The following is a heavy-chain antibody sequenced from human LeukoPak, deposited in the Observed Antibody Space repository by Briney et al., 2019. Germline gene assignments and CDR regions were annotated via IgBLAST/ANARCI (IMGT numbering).Heavy chain of an antibody. J-gene: IGHJ4*02. Sequence: PGGSLRLSCAASGFRFSDFSMNWVRQAPGKGLEWVSSISSSSSHIYYADSVKGRFTISRDNAKNSLYLQMNSLKAEDTAVYYCATWFMIRGNWGQGTLVTVSS. D-gene: IGHD3-16*01. CDR1: GFRFSDFS. CDR2: ISSSSSHI. CDR3: ATWFMIRGN. V-gene: IGHV3-21*01.